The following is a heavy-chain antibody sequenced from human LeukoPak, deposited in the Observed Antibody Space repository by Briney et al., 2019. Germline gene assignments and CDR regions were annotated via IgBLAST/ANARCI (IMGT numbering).Heavy chain of an antibody. J-gene: IGHJ4*02. CDR2: ISAYNGNT. CDR1: GYTFTSYG. V-gene: IGHV1-18*01. Sequence: ASVKVSCKASGYTFTSYGISWVRQAPGQGLEWMGWISAYNGNTNYAQKLQGRVTMTTDTSTSTAYMELRSLRSDDTAVYYCARDSNIYYYDSSGYYYYFDYWGQGTLVTVSS. CDR3: ARDSNIYYYDSSGYYYYFDY. D-gene: IGHD3-22*01.